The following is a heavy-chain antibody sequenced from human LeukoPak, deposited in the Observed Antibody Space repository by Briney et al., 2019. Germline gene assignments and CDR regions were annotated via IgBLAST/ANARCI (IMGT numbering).Heavy chain of an antibody. J-gene: IGHJ6*02. CDR2: IYYSGST. V-gene: IGHV4-31*03. CDR3: ARVDQNAGSADYYYHALDV. CDR1: GGSISSGGYY. Sequence: SETLSLTCTVSGGSISSGGYYWSWIRQHPGKGLEWIGYIYYSGSTYYNPSLKSRVTMSVDTSKNQFSLKLSSVTAADTAIYYCARVDQNAGSADYYYHALDVWGQGTTVTVSS.